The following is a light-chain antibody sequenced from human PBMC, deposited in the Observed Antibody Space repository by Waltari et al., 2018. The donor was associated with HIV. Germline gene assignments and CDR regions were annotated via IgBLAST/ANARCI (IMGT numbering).Light chain of an antibody. CDR3: QQYYSTPLT. Sequence: DIVMTQSQDSLAVSLGERATINCKSSQSVLYSSNNKNYLAWYQQKPGRPPGLRIYWASTRESGLPDRFSVSGSATDFTLTISSLQAEDVAVYYCQQYYSTPLTFGGGTQVEIK. CDR2: WAS. V-gene: IGKV4-1*01. CDR1: QSVLYSSNNKNY. J-gene: IGKJ4*01.